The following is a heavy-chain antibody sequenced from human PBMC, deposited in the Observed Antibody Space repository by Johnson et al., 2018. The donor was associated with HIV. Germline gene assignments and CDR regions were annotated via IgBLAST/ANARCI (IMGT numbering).Heavy chain of an antibody. J-gene: IGHJ3*02. V-gene: IGHV3-9*01. CDR3: AKYIYELEYSSSGDAFDI. CDR2: ISWNSGSI. D-gene: IGHD6-6*01. Sequence: LVESGGGLVQPGRSLRLSCAASGFTFDDYAMHWVRQAPGKGLEWVSGISWNSGSIGYADSVKGRFTISRDNAKNSLYLQMNSLRAEDTALYYCAKYIYELEYSSSGDAFDIWGQGTMVTVSS. CDR1: GFTFDDYA.